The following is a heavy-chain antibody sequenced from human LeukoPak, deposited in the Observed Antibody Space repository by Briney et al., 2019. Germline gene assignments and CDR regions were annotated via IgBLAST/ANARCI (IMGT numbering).Heavy chain of an antibody. CDR1: GGSINSYY. CDR3: ARDKGTSYLSSFDY. Sequence: SETLSLTCTVSGGSINSYYWSWIRQAPGKGLEWIGYISYSGSTNYNPSLMTRVTMSVDTSENQFSLNLTSVTAADTAVYYCARDKGTSYLSSFDYWGQGTLVTVSS. J-gene: IGHJ4*02. V-gene: IGHV4-59*01. CDR2: ISYSGST. D-gene: IGHD6-6*01.